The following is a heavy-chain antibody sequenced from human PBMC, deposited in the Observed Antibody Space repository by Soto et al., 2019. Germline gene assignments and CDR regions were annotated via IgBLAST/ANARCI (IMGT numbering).Heavy chain of an antibody. D-gene: IGHD5-12*01. J-gene: IGHJ4*02. CDR2: ISTSSVYV. V-gene: IGHV3-21*01. CDR3: ARDLNTAWLLDF. Sequence: PGGSLRLSCAASGFTFSSYSMNWVRLAPGKGLEWVSSISTSSVYVYYADSVKGRFTISRDNARSSLFLQMNSLRAEDTAVYYRARDLNTAWLLDFWGQGALVTVSS. CDR1: GFTFSSYS.